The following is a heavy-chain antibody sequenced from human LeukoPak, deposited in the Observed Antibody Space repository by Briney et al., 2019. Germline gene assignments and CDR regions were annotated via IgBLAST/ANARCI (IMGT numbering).Heavy chain of an antibody. D-gene: IGHD6-6*01. CDR1: AASISSSRSY. J-gene: IGHJ6*03. CDR3: ARDYSSSNYYYYYMDV. CDR2: IYYSGST. V-gene: IGHV4-39*07. Sequence: SETLSPTFSVSAASISSSRSYSGWIRQPPGKGLEWLGHIYYSGSTYYNPSLKSRVTISVDTSKNQFSLMLSSVTAADTAVYYCARDYSSSNYYYYYMDVWGKGTTVTVFS.